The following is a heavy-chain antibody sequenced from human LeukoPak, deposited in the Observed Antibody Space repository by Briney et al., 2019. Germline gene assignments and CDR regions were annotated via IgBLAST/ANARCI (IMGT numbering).Heavy chain of an antibody. Sequence: ASVKVPCKASGYTFTGYYVCWVRQAPGQGLEWMGWINPNSGVTDSTEKFQDRVTMTRDTSISTAYMELSSLSSDDTAVYYCARAYTTNALDIWGQGTMVTVSS. CDR2: INPNSGVT. D-gene: IGHD4-17*01. CDR3: ARAYTTNALDI. J-gene: IGHJ3*02. V-gene: IGHV1-2*02. CDR1: GYTFTGYY.